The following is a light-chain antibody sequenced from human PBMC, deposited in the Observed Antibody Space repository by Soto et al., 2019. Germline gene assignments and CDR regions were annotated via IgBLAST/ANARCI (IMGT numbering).Light chain of an antibody. CDR2: QAS. Sequence: DIQMTQSPSTLSASVGDRVTITCRASQSISSWLAWYQHKPGEAPKLLISQASILESGVPPRFSGSGSGTEFTLTITSLQPEDLTTYFCQQYTTYWTFGQGTKVQMK. CDR3: QQYTTYWT. V-gene: IGKV1-5*03. CDR1: QSISSW. J-gene: IGKJ1*01.